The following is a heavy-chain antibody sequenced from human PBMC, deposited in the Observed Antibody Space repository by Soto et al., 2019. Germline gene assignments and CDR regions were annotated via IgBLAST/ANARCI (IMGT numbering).Heavy chain of an antibody. Sequence: GASVKVSCKASGGTFSSYAISWVRQAPGQGLEWMGGIIPIIGTANYAQKFQGRVTITADESTSTAYMELSSLRSEDTAVYYCARDPRSGYDSDAFDIWGQGTMVTVSS. D-gene: IGHD5-12*01. J-gene: IGHJ3*02. CDR2: IIPIIGTA. CDR3: ARDPRSGYDSDAFDI. V-gene: IGHV1-69*13. CDR1: GGTFSSYA.